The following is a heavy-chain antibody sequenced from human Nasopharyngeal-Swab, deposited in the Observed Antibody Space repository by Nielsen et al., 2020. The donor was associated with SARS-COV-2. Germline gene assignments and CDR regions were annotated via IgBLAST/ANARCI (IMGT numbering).Heavy chain of an antibody. CDR1: GFTFNNYN. D-gene: IGHD3-3*01. CDR3: ARDGLDYDFWSAYFMDV. Sequence: GVSLRLSCAASGFTFNNYNFNWVRQAPGKGLGWVSSISSRSSYIYYADSVKGRFTISRDNAKNSLYLQMNSLRAEDTAVYYCARDGLDYDFWSAYFMDVWGQGTTVTVSS. V-gene: IGHV3-21*01. CDR2: ISSRSSYI. J-gene: IGHJ6*02.